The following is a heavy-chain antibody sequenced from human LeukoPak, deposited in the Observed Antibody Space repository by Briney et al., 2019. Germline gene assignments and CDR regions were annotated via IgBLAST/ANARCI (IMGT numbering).Heavy chain of an antibody. CDR3: ARDFTTYCTNGLCLDRNWFDP. Sequence: ASVKVSCKASGYTFTDYFIHWVRQAPGQGLEWMGRINSNSGGVNYAQKFQGRVTMTRDTSSSTAYMELSGLRFDDTALYYCARDFTTYCTNGLCLDRNWFDPWGQGTLVTVSS. J-gene: IGHJ5*02. V-gene: IGHV1-2*06. D-gene: IGHD2-8*01. CDR2: INSNSGGV. CDR1: GYTFTDYF.